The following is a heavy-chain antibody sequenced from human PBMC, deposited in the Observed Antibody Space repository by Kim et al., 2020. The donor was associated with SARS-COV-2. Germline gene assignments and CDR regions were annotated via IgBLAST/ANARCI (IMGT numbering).Heavy chain of an antibody. D-gene: IGHD3-22*01. J-gene: IGHJ4*02. CDR1: GGSISSSSYY. CDR3: ARQMGITMIVVVISTHFDY. V-gene: IGHV4-39*01. Sequence: SETLSRTCTVSGGSISSSSYYWGWIRQPPGKGLEWIGSIYYSGSTYYNTSLKSRVTISVDTSKNQFSLKLSSVTAADTAVYYCARQMGITMIVVVISTHFDYWGQGTLVTVSS. CDR2: IYYSGST.